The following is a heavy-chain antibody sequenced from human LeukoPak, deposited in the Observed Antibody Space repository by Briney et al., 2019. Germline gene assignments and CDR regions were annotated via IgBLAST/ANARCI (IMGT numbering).Heavy chain of an antibody. CDR1: GYIFTSYW. J-gene: IGHJ3*02. Sequence: GGALQISCKGSGYIFTSYWIGWGRQMPGKGLEGMGIIYPGDSDTRYSPSFQGQVTISADKSISTAYLQWSSLKASDTAMYYCARDGNMATIPGDAFDIWRQGTMVTASS. D-gene: IGHD5-24*01. CDR2: IYPGDSDT. CDR3: ARDGNMATIPGDAFDI. V-gene: IGHV5-51*01.